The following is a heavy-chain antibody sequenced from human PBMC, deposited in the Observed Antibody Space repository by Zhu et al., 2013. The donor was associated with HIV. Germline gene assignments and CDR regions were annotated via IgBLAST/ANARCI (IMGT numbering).Heavy chain of an antibody. D-gene: IGHD6-19*01. CDR3: ARGGIAVADLDY. V-gene: IGHV4-39*07. Sequence: QVQLQESGPGLVKPSETLSLTCTVSGGSISSTSYYWVWIRQPPGKGLEWIGSVYYSGSTYYNPSLKSRVTISVDTSKNQFSLKLSSVTAADTAVYYCARGGIAVADLDYWGQGTLVTVSS. CDR1: GGSISSTSYY. CDR2: VYYSGST. J-gene: IGHJ4*02.